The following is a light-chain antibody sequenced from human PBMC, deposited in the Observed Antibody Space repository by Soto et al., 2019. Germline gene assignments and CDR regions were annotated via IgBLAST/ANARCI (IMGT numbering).Light chain of an antibody. CDR3: QQYNSYST. CDR2: DAS. V-gene: IGKV1-5*01. CDR1: QSLNSL. Sequence: DIQMTQSPSTLSASVGDRVTITCRASQSLNSLLAWYQQKPGRAPKLLIYDASTLESGVPSRFSGSGSGTEFTLTISSLKTDDFATYYCQQYNSYSTFGQGNKGDIK. J-gene: IGKJ1*01.